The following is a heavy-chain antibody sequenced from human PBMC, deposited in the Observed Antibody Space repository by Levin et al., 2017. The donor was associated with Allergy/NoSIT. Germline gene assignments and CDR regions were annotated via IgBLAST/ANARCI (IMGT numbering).Heavy chain of an antibody. CDR3: ARRDSDGSNSFDY. CDR2: IFPSDSDT. Sequence: KVSCQASGYSFTSYWFGWVRQRPGKGLEWMGLIFPSDSDTRVSPSFQGQIIMSVDKSINTACLQWSSLKASDSAMYYCARRDSDGSNSFDYWGQGTLVTVSS. D-gene: IGHD4-23*01. J-gene: IGHJ4*02. V-gene: IGHV5-51*01. CDR1: GYSFTSYW.